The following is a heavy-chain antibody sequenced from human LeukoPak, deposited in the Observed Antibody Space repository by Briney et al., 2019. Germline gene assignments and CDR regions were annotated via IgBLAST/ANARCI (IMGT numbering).Heavy chain of an antibody. J-gene: IGHJ4*02. D-gene: IGHD5-24*01. CDR1: GYSFTNYD. CDR3: VAMAR. V-gene: IGHV1-8*01. Sequence: ASVKVSCKASGYSFTNYDINWVRQATGQGLEWMGWMNPNSGNTGYAQKFQGRFTVTRDTSISTAYMALSGLTSEDTAVYYCVAMARWGQGTLVTVSS. CDR2: MNPNSGNT.